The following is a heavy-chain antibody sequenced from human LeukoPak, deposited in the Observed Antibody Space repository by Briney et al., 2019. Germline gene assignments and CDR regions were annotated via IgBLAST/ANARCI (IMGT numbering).Heavy chain of an antibody. Sequence: GGSLRLSCAASGFTFSSYGMSWVRQAPGKGLEWVSAISGSGGSTHYSDSVKGRFTISRDNSKNTLYLQMNSLRAEDTAVYYCARRAGAYSHPYDYWGQGTLVTVSS. J-gene: IGHJ4*02. CDR2: ISGSGGST. CDR1: GFTFSSYG. CDR3: ARRAGAYSHPYDY. D-gene: IGHD4/OR15-4a*01. V-gene: IGHV3-23*01.